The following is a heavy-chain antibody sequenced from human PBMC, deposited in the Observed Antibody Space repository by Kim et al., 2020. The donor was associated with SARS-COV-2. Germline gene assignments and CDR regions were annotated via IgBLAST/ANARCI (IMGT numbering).Heavy chain of an antibody. D-gene: IGHD2-21*01. Sequence: GESLKISCQGSGYQFTKYWIAWVRQMPGKGLEFLGIIYPGDSATRYSPSFQGQVFISVDKSINTAYLQWHSLRASDSALYYCARVQIENLVKAFDIWGQGTVVTVSS. J-gene: IGHJ3*02. V-gene: IGHV5-51*01. CDR3: ARVQIENLVKAFDI. CDR1: GYQFTKYW. CDR2: IYPGDSAT.